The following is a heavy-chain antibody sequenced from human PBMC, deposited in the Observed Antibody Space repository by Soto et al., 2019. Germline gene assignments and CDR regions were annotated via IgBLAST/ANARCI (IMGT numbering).Heavy chain of an antibody. V-gene: IGHV4-61*01. CDR2: FYYTGIT. CDR1: GGSISSGFFY. J-gene: IGHJ3*02. D-gene: IGHD2-21*01. CDR3: ASYSARRPVDI. Sequence: SETLSLTCTVSGGSISSGFFYWSWIRQHPGKGLEWIGYFYYTGITNYNPSLKSRISMSVDTSKNQFSLKLSSVTAADTAVYYCASYSARRPVDIWGQGTMVTVSS.